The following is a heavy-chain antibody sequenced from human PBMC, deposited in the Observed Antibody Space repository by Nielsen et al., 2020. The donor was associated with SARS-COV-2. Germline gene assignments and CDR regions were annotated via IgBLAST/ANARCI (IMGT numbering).Heavy chain of an antibody. J-gene: IGHJ4*02. CDR2: INHSGST. Sequence: SETLSLTCAVYGGSFGGYYWSWIRQPPGKGLEWIGEINHSGSTNYNPSLKSRVTISVDTSKNQFSLKLSSVTAADTAVYYCARGMIYGAADYWGQGTLVTVSS. CDR3: ARGMIYGAADY. CDR1: GGSFGGYY. V-gene: IGHV4-34*01. D-gene: IGHD3-22*01.